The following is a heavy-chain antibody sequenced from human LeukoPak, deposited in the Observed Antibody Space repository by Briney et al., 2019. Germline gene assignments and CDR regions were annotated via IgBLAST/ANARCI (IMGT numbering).Heavy chain of an antibody. J-gene: IGHJ4*02. CDR1: GFTVGSTY. D-gene: IGHD6-19*01. V-gene: IGHV3-53*01. CDR2: IYSGGST. CDR3: ARVGIAVAGKGDY. Sequence: PGGSLRLSCAASGFTVGSTYMSWVRQAPGKGLEWVSAIYSGGSTYYADSVKGRFTISRDNPKNAVYLQMSSLRAEDTAVYYCARVGIAVAGKGDYWGQGTLVTVSS.